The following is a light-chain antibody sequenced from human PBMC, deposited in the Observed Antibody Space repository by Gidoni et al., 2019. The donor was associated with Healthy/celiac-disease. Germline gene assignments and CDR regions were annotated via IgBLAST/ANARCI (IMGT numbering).Light chain of an antibody. V-gene: IGKV1-8*01. CDR1: QGISSY. CDR3: QQYYSYPRT. Sequence: AIRMTQSPSSFSASTGDRVPITCRASQGISSYLAWYQQKTGKAPKLLIYAASTLQSGVPSRFSGSGSGTEFTLTISCLQSEDFATYYCQQYYSYPRTFGQXTKVEIK. CDR2: AAS. J-gene: IGKJ1*01.